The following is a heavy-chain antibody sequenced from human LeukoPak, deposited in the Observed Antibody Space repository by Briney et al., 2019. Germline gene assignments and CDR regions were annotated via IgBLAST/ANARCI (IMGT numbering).Heavy chain of an antibody. D-gene: IGHD1-26*01. CDR1: GYTLTELS. J-gene: IGHJ4*02. V-gene: IGHV1-24*01. CDR2: FDPEDGET. CDR3: ATWGSWELGSYYFDY. Sequence: ASVKVSCKVSGYTLTELSMHWVRQAPGKGLEWMGGFDPEDGETIYAQKFQGRVTMTEDTSIDTAYMELSSLRSEDTAVYYCATWGSWELGSYYFDYWGQGTLVTVSS.